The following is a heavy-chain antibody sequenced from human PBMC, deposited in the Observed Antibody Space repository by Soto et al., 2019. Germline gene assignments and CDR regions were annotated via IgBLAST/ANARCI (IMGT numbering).Heavy chain of an antibody. CDR3: AKDHYGDPRFSFDY. CDR2: ISWDGGST. CDR1: GFTFDDYT. V-gene: IGHV3-43*01. D-gene: IGHD4-17*01. J-gene: IGHJ4*02. Sequence: GGSLRLSCAASGFTFDDYTMHWVRQAPGKGLEWVSLISWDGGSTYYADSVKGRFTISRDNSKNSLYLQMNSLRTEDTALYYCAKDHYGDPRFSFDYWGQGTLVTVSS.